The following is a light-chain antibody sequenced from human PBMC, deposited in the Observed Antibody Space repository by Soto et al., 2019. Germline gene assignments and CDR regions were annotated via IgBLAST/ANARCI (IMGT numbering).Light chain of an antibody. V-gene: IGLV2-14*01. CDR1: SSDVGGYNY. J-gene: IGLJ2*01. Sequence: QSALTQPASVSGSPGQSITISCTGTSSDVGGYNYVSWYQQHPGKAPKLMIYEVSNRPSGVSNRFSGSKSGNTASLRISGLQAEDEADYYCCSYTGSSRVFGGGTQLTVL. CDR3: CSYTGSSRV. CDR2: EVS.